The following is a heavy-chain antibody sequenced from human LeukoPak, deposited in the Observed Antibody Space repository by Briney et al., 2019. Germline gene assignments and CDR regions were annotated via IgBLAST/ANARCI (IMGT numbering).Heavy chain of an antibody. CDR1: GGSISSYY. V-gene: IGHV4-4*07. CDR3: ARRGPRRYYFDY. Sequence: SETLSLTCTVSGGSISSYYWSWIRQPAGKGLEWIGRIYSSGSTNYNPSLKSRVTISVDTSKNQFSLKLSSVTAADTAVYYCARRGPRRYYFDYWGQGTLVTVSS. CDR2: IYSSGST. J-gene: IGHJ4*02. D-gene: IGHD2-21*01.